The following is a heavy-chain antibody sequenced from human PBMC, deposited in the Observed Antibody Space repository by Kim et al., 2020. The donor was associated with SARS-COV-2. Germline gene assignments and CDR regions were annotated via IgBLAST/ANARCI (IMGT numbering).Heavy chain of an antibody. CDR3: AKHSHNSVTCLLGGGY. CDR1: GFTFSTYG. J-gene: IGHJ4*01. D-gene: IGHD3-22*01. CDR2: ISGSDGDT. Sequence: GGSLRLSCAASGFTFSTYGMSWVRQAPGKGLEWVSGISGSDGDTNYADSVRGRFTISRDNSRSTLYLQMNSLRAEDTAIYCCAKHSHNSVTCLLGGGYWG. V-gene: IGHV3-23*01.